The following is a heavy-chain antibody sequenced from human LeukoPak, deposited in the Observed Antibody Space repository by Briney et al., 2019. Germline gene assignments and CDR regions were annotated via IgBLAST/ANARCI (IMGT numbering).Heavy chain of an antibody. CDR2: INHSGST. Sequence: LETLSLTCTVSGDSVISGDYRWSWIRQPPGKGLEWIGEINHSGSTNYNPSLKSRVTISVDTSKNQFSLKLSSVTAADTAVYYCARKGDRQWLATYFDYWGQGTLVTVSS. J-gene: IGHJ4*02. CDR1: GDSVISGDYR. V-gene: IGHV4-34*01. CDR3: ARKGDRQWLATYFDY. D-gene: IGHD6-19*01.